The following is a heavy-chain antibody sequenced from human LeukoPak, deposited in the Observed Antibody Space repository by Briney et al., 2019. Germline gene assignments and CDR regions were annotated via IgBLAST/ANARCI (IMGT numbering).Heavy chain of an antibody. CDR2: INHSGST. CDR3: ARRYHDSSGNATPDY. Sequence: SETLSLTCAVYGGSFSGYYWSWIRQPPGKGLEWIGEINHSGSTNYNPSLKSRVTISVDTSKNQFSLKLSSVTAADTAVYYCARRYHDSSGNATPDYWGQGTLVTVSS. D-gene: IGHD3-22*01. V-gene: IGHV4-34*01. CDR1: GGSFSGYY. J-gene: IGHJ4*02.